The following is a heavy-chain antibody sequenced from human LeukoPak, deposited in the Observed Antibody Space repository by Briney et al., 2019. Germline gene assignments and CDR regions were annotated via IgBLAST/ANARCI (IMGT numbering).Heavy chain of an antibody. CDR3: AKDPPMEYAIEYFQH. V-gene: IGHV3-66*01. CDR1: GFTVSSNY. J-gene: IGHJ1*01. D-gene: IGHD2-8*01. Sequence: GGCLSLSCTASGFTVSSNYMSCVRRAPGKGLEWVTDIYSGGSTYYADSVKGRFTISRDNSKNTLYRQMNSLRAEDTAVYDCAKDPPMEYAIEYFQHWGQGTLVAVSS. CDR2: IYSGGST.